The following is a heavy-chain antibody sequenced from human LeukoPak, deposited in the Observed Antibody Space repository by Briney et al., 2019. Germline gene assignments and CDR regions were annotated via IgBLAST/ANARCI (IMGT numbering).Heavy chain of an antibody. J-gene: IGHJ6*02. CDR1: GGSISSYY. CDR3: ARVGHYYYYGMDV. D-gene: IGHD3-16*01. CDR2: IYYSGST. V-gene: IGHV4-59*01. Sequence: SETPSLTCTVSGGSISSYYWSWIRQPPGKGLEWIGYIYYSGSTNYNPPLKSRVTISVDTSKSQFSLKLSSVTAADTAVYYCARVGHYYYYGMDVWGQGTTVTVSS.